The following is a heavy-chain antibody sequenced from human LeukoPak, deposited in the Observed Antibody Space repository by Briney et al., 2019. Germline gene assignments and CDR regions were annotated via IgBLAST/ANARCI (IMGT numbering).Heavy chain of an antibody. Sequence: SETLPLTCAVYGGSFSGYYWSWIRQPPGKGLEWIGEINHSGSTNYNPSLKSRVTISVDTSKNQFSLKLSSVTAADTAVYYCARSNKFTIAAAGRNWFDPWGQGTLVTVSS. CDR2: INHSGST. D-gene: IGHD6-13*01. V-gene: IGHV4-34*01. J-gene: IGHJ5*02. CDR3: ARSNKFTIAAAGRNWFDP. CDR1: GGSFSGYY.